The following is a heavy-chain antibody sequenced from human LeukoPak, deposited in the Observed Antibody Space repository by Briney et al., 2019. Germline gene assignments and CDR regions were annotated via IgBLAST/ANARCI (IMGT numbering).Heavy chain of an antibody. J-gene: IGHJ4*02. D-gene: IGHD6-6*01. CDR3: ARHRRGYSSSPYYFDY. CDR2: INHSGST. V-gene: IGHV4-34*01. CDR1: GGSFSGYY. Sequence: PSETLSLTCAVYGGSFSGYYWSWIRQPPGKGLEWIGEINHSGSTNYNPSLKSRVTISVDTSKNQFSLKLSSVTAADTAVYYCARHRRGYSSSPYYFDYWGQGTLVTVSS.